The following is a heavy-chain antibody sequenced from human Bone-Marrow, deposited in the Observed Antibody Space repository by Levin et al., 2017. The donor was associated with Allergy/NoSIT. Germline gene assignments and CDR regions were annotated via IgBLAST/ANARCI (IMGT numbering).Heavy chain of an antibody. Sequence: SCATSGFTFDDYGMSWVRQAPGKGLEWVSGINWDADTTSYSDSVKGRFTISRDNARNSLYLQMNSLRAEDSALYYCARGSYSSSTSTPDYWGQGTLVTVSS. J-gene: IGHJ4*02. CDR1: GFTFDDYG. CDR3: ARGSYSSSTSTPDY. D-gene: IGHD6-6*01. V-gene: IGHV3-20*04. CDR2: INWDADTT.